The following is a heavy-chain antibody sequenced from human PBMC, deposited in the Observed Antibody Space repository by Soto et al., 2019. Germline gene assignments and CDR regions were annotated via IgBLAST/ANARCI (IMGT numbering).Heavy chain of an antibody. J-gene: IGHJ4*02. CDR1: GGSFSGYY. CDR3: AGGRHNRFFDY. V-gene: IGHV4-34*01. CDR2: INHSGST. Sequence: QVQLQQWGAGLLKPSETLSLTCAVYGGSFSGYYWSWIRQPPGKGLEWIGEINHSGSTNYNPSLKSRVTLSVYTSTNQFSLKLSSVTAADTAVYYCAGGRHNRFFDYWGQGTLVTVSS.